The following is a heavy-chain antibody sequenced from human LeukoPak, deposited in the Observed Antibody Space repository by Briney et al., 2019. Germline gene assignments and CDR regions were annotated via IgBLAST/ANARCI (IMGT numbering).Heavy chain of an antibody. CDR3: ARGPISYGDYGFDY. Sequence: SQTLSLTCAISGDSVSSNSAAWNWIRQSPSRGLEWLGRTYYRSRWYNDYAVSVRSRIIINPDTSKNQFSLLLNSVTPEDTAVYCCARGPISYGDYGFDYWGQGTLVTVSS. V-gene: IGHV6-1*01. D-gene: IGHD4-17*01. CDR2: TYYRSRWYN. CDR1: GDSVSSNSAA. J-gene: IGHJ4*02.